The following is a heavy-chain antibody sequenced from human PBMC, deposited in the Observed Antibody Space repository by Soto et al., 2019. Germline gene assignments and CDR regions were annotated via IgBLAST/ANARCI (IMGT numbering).Heavy chain of an antibody. CDR3: ARFNSGSYYEAFDI. D-gene: IGHD1-26*01. J-gene: IGHJ3*02. V-gene: IGHV4-34*01. Sequence: SETLSLTCAVYGGSFSGYYWSWIRQPPGKGLGWIGEINQSGSTNYNPSLKSRVTISVDTSKNQFSLKLSSVTAADTAVYYCARFNSGSYYEAFDIWGQGTMVTVS. CDR1: GGSFSGYY. CDR2: INQSGST.